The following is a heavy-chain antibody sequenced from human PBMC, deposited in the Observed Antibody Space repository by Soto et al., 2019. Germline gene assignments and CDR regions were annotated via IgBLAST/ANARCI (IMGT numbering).Heavy chain of an antibody. CDR1: GFIFSNFE. CDR3: ARAECSSPDCLTAYYSYGLDV. D-gene: IGHD3-9*01. Sequence: PGGSLRLSCAASGFIFSNFEMPWVRQAPGKGLEWVSYINTAGSTKYYAESVKGRFTISRDNARNSLFLQMNSLRAEDTAVYYCARAECSSPDCLTAYYSYGLDVWGQGSTVTVSS. J-gene: IGHJ6*02. CDR2: INTAGSTK. V-gene: IGHV3-48*03.